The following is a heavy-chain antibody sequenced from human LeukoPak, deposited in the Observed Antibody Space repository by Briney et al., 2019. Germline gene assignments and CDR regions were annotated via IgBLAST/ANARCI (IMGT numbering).Heavy chain of an antibody. V-gene: IGHV3-30*18. D-gene: IGHD6-13*01. CDR3: AKGRGYSSSWYATLEYYFDY. J-gene: IGHJ4*02. CDR1: GFTFSSYA. CDR2: ISYDGSNK. Sequence: GGSLRLSCAASGFTFSSYAMSWVRQAPGKGLEWVAVISYDGSNKYYADSVKGRFTISRDNSKNTLYLQMNSLRAEDTAVYYCAKGRGYSSSWYATLEYYFDYWGQGTLVTVSS.